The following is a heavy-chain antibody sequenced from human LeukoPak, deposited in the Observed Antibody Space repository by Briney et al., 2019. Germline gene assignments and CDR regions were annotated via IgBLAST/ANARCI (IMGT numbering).Heavy chain of an antibody. CDR3: AREVTVAGTFYFYMDV. CDR2: IYYGGRT. J-gene: IGHJ6*03. Sequence: SETLSLTCSVSGGSISSYYWTWVRQPPGQALEFIGYIYYGGRTQYNPSLKSRVTMTMDTSKNQFSLRLNSASAADTAVYYCAREVTVAGTFYFYMDVWGKGTTVTVSS. CDR1: GGSISSYY. D-gene: IGHD6-19*01. V-gene: IGHV4-59*01.